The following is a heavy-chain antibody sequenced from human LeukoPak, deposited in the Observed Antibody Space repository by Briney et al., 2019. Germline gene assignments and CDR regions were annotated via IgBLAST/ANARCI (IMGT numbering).Heavy chain of an antibody. V-gene: IGHV3-23*01. J-gene: IGHJ6*03. CDR3: AKDGYDYYYYYRDV. Sequence: GGSLRLSCAASGFTFSSYAMSWVRQAPGKGLEWVSAISGSGGTTYYADSVKGRFTISRDNSKNTLYLQMNSLRADDTAVYYCAKDGYDYYYYYRDVWGKGTTVTVSS. D-gene: IGHD1-1*01. CDR2: ISGSGGTT. CDR1: GFTFSSYA.